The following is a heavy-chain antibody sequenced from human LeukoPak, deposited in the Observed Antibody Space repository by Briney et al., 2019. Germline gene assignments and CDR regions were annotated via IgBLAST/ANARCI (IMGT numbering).Heavy chain of an antibody. Sequence: DSVKGRFTISRDNSKNTLYLQMNSLRADDTAVFYCAATYYYGPGSYYFDYWDQGTLVTVSS. V-gene: IGHV3-30*03. D-gene: IGHD3-10*01. CDR3: AATYYYGPGSYYFDY. J-gene: IGHJ4*02.